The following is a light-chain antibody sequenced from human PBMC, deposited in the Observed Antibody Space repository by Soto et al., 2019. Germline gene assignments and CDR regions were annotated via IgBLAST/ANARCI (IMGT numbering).Light chain of an antibody. CDR3: QQSYSTPRT. Sequence: DIQMTQSPSSLCPSVGGRVTIPCRASQSISRYLNWYQQKPGKAPKLLIYAASSLQSGVPSMFSGSGSGTDFTLTISSLQPEDFATYYCQQSYSTPRTFGQGTKVDIK. J-gene: IGKJ1*01. CDR2: AAS. CDR1: QSISRY. V-gene: IGKV1-39*01.